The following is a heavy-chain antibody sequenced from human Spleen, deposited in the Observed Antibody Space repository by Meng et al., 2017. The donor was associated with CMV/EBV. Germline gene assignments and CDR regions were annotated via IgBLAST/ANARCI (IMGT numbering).Heavy chain of an antibody. D-gene: IGHD2-2*01. CDR3: ARARGCSSTSCYPTWFDP. Sequence: SETLSLTCSVSVYSISSGYYWGWIRQPPGKGLEWIGSVHHSGTTYYNPSLRSRVTISVDMSKNQFSVKLSSVTAADTAVYYCARARGCSSTSCYPTWFDPWGQGTLVTVSS. CDR1: VYSISSGYY. V-gene: IGHV4-38-2*02. J-gene: IGHJ5*02. CDR2: VHHSGTT.